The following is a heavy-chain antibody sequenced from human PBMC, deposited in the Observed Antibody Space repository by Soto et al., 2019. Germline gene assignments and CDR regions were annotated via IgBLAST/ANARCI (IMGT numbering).Heavy chain of an antibody. V-gene: IGHV3-23*01. J-gene: IGHJ4*02. CDR3: ARRSSSWYFDC. CDR1: GFTFSSYA. D-gene: IGHD6-13*01. CDR2: ISGSGDST. Sequence: EVQLLESGGGLVQPGGSLRLSCAASGFTFSSYAMNWVRQAPGKGLEWVSVISGSGDSTYYADSVKGRFTVSRDNSKNTLYLQVNSLRAENPAVYYGARRSSSWYFDCWGQGTLVTVSS.